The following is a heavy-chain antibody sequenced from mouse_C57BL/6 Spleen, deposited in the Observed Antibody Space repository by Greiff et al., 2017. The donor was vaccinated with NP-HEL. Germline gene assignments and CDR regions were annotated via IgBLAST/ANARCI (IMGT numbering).Heavy chain of an antibody. J-gene: IGHJ1*03. V-gene: IGHV1-69*01. CDR1: GYTFTSYW. CDR2: IDPSDSYT. D-gene: IGHD4-1*01. CDR3: ARGEVGLGYFGV. Sequence: VQLQQPGAELVLPGASVKLSCKASGYTFTSYWMHWVKQRPGQGLEWIGEIDPSDSYTNYNQKFKGKSTLTVDKSSSTAYMQLSSLTSEDSAVYYCARGEVGLGYFGVWGTGTTVTVSS.